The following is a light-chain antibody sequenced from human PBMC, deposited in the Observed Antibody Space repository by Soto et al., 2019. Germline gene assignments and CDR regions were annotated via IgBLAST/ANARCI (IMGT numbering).Light chain of an antibody. CDR1: SSDVGGYNY. CDR3: CSYTGSSTVRVL. Sequence: QSVLTQPRSVSGSPGQSVTISCTGTSSDVGGYNYVSWYQQHPGKAPKLMIYDVTKRPSGVPDRFSGSKSGNTASLTISGLQAADEADYYCCSYTGSSTVRVLFGGGTQLTVL. V-gene: IGLV2-11*01. CDR2: DVT. J-gene: IGLJ2*01.